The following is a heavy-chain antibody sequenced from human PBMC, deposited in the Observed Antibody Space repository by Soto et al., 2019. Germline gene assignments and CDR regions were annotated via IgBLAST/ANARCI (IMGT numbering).Heavy chain of an antibody. Sequence: GGSLRLSCAASGFTFSSYAMSWVRQAPGKGLEWVSAISGSGGSTYYADSVKGRFTISRDNSKNTLYLQMNSLRAEDTAVYYCAKAPTYYDILTGYPFDYWGQGTLVTVSS. J-gene: IGHJ4*02. V-gene: IGHV3-23*01. CDR2: ISGSGGST. CDR1: GFTFSSYA. CDR3: AKAPTYYDILTGYPFDY. D-gene: IGHD3-9*01.